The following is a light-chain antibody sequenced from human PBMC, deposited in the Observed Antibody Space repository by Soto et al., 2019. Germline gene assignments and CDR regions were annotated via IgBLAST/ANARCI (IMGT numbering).Light chain of an antibody. J-gene: IGLJ2*01. Sequence: LTQPHSVSESPGKTVTISCTGSSGSIASNYVHWYQQLPGTAPKLLIYDNINRPSGVPDRFSGSKSDTSASLAITGLQAEDEGDYYCQSYDNSLSASVFGGGTKVTVL. CDR2: DNI. CDR1: SGSIASNY. CDR3: QSYDNSLSASV. V-gene: IGLV1-40*01.